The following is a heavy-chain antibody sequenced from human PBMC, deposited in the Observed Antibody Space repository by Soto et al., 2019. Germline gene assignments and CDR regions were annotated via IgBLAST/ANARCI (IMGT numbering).Heavy chain of an antibody. CDR2: VKREIDGATT. CDR1: ESTLSNVW. D-gene: IGHD2-21*01. CDR3: TTDPIRDY. Sequence: GGSLRLSCAPSESTLSNVWMSWVRQAPGKGPEWVGRVKREIDGATTDYAAPVKGRFTISRDDAKNTVYLQMSSLRTEDTAVYYCTTDPIRDYWGLGTLVTVSS. J-gene: IGHJ4*02. V-gene: IGHV3-15*01.